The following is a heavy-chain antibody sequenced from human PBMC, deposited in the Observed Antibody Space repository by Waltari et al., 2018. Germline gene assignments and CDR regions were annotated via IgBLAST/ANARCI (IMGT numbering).Heavy chain of an antibody. CDR3: ARGHSTGWYLSH. D-gene: IGHD6-19*01. CDR1: GGSITRDY. V-gene: IGHV4-59*01. J-gene: IGHJ1*01. CDR2: IYHSGTT. Sequence: QVQLMESGPGLVRPSATLSLTCTVSGGSITRDYWNWVHQPPGKGLEWVGYIYHSGTTNYNPSLRSRVSISVDTSKTQFSLKLNYVTAADTAVYYCARGHSTGWYLSHWGRGALVTVSS.